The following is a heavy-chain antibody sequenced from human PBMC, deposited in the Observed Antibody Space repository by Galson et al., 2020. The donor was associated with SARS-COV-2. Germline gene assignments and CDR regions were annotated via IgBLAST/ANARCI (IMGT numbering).Heavy chain of an antibody. J-gene: IGHJ5*02. CDR2: IKQDGSDK. Sequence: GESLKISCAASGFTFSSHWMSWVRQAPGKGREWVANIKQDGSDKYYAESVKGRFAISRDNAKNSLYLQMNSLRDEDTAVYYCAREQRGSDWFDLWGQGTLVTVSS. CDR1: GFTFSSHW. CDR3: AREQRGSDWFDL. D-gene: IGHD3-16*01. V-gene: IGHV3-7*01.